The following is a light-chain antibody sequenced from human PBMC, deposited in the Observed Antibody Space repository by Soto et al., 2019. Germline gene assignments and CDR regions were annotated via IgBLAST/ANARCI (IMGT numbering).Light chain of an antibody. J-gene: IGKJ2*01. CDR1: QSISSY. Sequence: DIQMTQSPSSLSASVGDRVTITCRASQSISSYLNWHQQKPGKAPELLIYAASSLQSGVPSRFSGSGSGTDFTLTISSLQPEDFATYYCQQSYSTPGTFGQGTKLEIE. CDR2: AAS. CDR3: QQSYSTPGT. V-gene: IGKV1-39*01.